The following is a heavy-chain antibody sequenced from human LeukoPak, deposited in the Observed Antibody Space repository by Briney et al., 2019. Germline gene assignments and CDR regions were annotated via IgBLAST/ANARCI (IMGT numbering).Heavy chain of an antibody. CDR1: GGSIRSSH. Sequence: PSETLSLTCTVSGGSIRSSHWSWIRQPPGKGLEFIGYIYYSGTSNYNPSLKSRVTMSVDTSNNQFSLKLSSVTAADTAVYYCARDNYYEGAFDVWGQGTMVTVSS. CDR3: ARDNYYEGAFDV. J-gene: IGHJ3*01. D-gene: IGHD3-22*01. V-gene: IGHV4-59*01. CDR2: IYYSGTS.